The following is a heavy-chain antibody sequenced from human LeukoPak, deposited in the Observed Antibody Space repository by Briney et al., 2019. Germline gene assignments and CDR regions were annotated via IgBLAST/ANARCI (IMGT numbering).Heavy chain of an antibody. CDR1: GFTFSSYA. V-gene: IGHV3-30-3*01. CDR2: ISYDGSNK. J-gene: IGHJ6*02. Sequence: GGSLRLSCAASGFTFSSYAMRWVRQAPGKGLEWVAFISYDGSNKYYADSVKGRFTISRDNSKNTLYLQMNSLRTEDTAVYYCARDIVVVPAGLYYYVMDVWGQGTTVTVSS. D-gene: IGHD2-2*01. CDR3: ARDIVVVPAGLYYYVMDV.